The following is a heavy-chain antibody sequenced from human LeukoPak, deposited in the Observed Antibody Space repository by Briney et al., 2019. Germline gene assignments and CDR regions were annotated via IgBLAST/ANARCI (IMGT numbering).Heavy chain of an antibody. CDR1: GGSFSGYY. J-gene: IGHJ4*02. CDR3: ARVFKRAYYYGSGPLDY. Sequence: SETLSLTCAVYGGSFSGYYWSWIRQPPGKGLERIGEINPSGSTNYNPSLKSRVTISVDTSKNQFSLKLSSVTAADTAVYYCARVFKRAYYYGSGPLDYWGQGTLVTVSS. V-gene: IGHV4-34*01. D-gene: IGHD3-10*01. CDR2: INPSGST.